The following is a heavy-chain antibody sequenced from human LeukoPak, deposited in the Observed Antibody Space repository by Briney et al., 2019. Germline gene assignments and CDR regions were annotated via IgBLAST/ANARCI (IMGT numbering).Heavy chain of an antibody. CDR2: IGGLGEST. D-gene: IGHD3-22*01. CDR3: ARGRFYYDSSSLFYFDY. CDR1: GFTFSRYA. J-gene: IGHJ4*02. V-gene: IGHV3-23*01. Sequence: GGSLRLSCEASGFTFSRYAMTWVRQAPGKGLEWVSTIGGLGESTNYGDSVKGRFTISRDDSKNTLYLQMNSLRAEDTAVYYCARGRFYYDSSSLFYFDYWGQGTLVTVSS.